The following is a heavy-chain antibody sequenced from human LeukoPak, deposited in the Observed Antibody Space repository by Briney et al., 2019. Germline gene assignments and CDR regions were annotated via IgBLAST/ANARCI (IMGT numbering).Heavy chain of an antibody. CDR2: ISPDGSSR. V-gene: IGHV3-74*01. J-gene: IGHJ4*02. D-gene: IGHD2-21*02. Sequence: AGSLRLSCAASGFPFSTYWMHWVRQPPGKGLMWVSRISPDGSSRSYADSVKGRFIISRDNAKNTLSLQMNSLTAADTAVYYCARDGGLLPDNWGKGTLVTVSS. CDR3: ARDGGLLPDN. CDR1: GFPFSTYW.